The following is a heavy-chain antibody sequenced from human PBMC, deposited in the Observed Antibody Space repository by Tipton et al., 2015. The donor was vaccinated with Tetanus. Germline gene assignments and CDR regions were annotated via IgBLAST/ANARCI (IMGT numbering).Heavy chain of an antibody. CDR3: ARELDSGSYGGYFDY. CDR1: GFTFSSYG. D-gene: IGHD1-26*01. V-gene: IGHV3-33*01. Sequence: SLRLSRAASGFTFSSYGMHWVRQAPGKGLEWVAVIWYDGSNKYYADSVKGRFTISRDNSKNTLYLQMNSLRAEDTAVYYCARELDSGSYGGYFDYWGQGTLVTVSS. CDR2: IWYDGSNK. J-gene: IGHJ4*02.